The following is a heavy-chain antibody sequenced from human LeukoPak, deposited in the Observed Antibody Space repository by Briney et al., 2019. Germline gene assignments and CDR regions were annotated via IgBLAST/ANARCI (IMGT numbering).Heavy chain of an antibody. D-gene: IGHD3-9*01. CDR3: AKSVLRYFDWLFH. CDR1: GFTLSDYY. CDR2: ISTSSSGSTI. V-gene: IGHV3-11*04. J-gene: IGHJ4*02. Sequence: GGSLRLSCAASGFTLSDYYMSWIRQAPGKGLEWVSYISTSSSGSTIYYADSVKGRFTISRDNAKNSLYLQMDNLRAEDTAVYYCAKSVLRYFDWLFHWGQGTLVTVSS.